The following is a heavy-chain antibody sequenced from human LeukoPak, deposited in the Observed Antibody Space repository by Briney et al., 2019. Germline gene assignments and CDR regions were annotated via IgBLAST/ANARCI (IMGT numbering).Heavy chain of an antibody. D-gene: IGHD6-25*01. V-gene: IGHV4-34*12. J-gene: IGHJ5*02. CDR3: ARGPAAVHP. CDR1: DYSLTNHY. CDR2: ILHTGST. Sequence: ASETLSLTCAVYDYSLTNHYWIWIRQPPGKGLEWIGEILHTGSTNYNPSFKGRVTISVDTSKNQFFLSLTSVAAADTAVYYWARGPAAVHPWGQGTLVTVSS.